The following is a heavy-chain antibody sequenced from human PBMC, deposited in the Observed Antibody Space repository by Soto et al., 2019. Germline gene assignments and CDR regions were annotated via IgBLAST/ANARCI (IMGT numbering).Heavy chain of an antibody. CDR2: ISYDGSNK. D-gene: IGHD6-6*01. CDR3: AKDPYSSSSTVDY. Sequence: GGSLRLSCAASGFTLSSYGMHWVRQAPGKGLEWVAVISYDGSNKYYADSVKGRFTISRDNSKNTLYLQMNSLRAEDTAVYYCAKDPYSSSSTVDYWGQGTLVTVSS. J-gene: IGHJ4*02. V-gene: IGHV3-30*18. CDR1: GFTLSSYG.